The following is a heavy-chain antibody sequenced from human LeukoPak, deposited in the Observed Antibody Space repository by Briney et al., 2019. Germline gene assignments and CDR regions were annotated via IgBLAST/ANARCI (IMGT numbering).Heavy chain of an antibody. V-gene: IGHV1-69*04. D-gene: IGHD3-10*01. Sequence: SVKVSCKASGGTFSSYAISWVRQAPGQGLEWMGRIIPILGIANYAQKFQGRVTITADKSTSTAYMELSSLRSEDTAVYYCAREWSGSGSYDYWGQGSLVTVSS. J-gene: IGHJ4*02. CDR1: GGTFSSYA. CDR3: AREWSGSGSYDY. CDR2: IIPILGIA.